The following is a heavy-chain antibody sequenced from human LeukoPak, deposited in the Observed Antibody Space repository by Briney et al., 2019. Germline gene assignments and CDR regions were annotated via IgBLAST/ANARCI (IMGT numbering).Heavy chain of an antibody. D-gene: IGHD3-22*01. V-gene: IGHV3-23*01. CDR2: MSGSGGST. CDR3: AKDRVTMIVAGNWFDP. J-gene: IGHJ5*02. CDR1: GFTFSSYA. Sequence: GGSLRLSCAASGFTFSSYAMSWVRQAPGKGLEWVSAMSGSGGSTYYADSVKGRFTISRDNSRNTLYLQMNSLRAEDTAVYYCAKDRVTMIVAGNWFDPWGQGTLVTVSS.